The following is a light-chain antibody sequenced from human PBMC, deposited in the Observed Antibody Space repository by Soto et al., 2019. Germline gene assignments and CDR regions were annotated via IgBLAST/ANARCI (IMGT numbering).Light chain of an antibody. CDR1: QGIRND. CDR3: QQYNNWPLIT. Sequence: AIQMTQSPSSLSASVGDGVTITCRASQGIRNDLGWYQQKPGKAPKLLIYAASSLQSGVPSRFSGSGSGTDFTLTISSLQPEDFALYFCQQYNNWPLITFGQGTRLEI. CDR2: AAS. V-gene: IGKV1-6*01. J-gene: IGKJ5*01.